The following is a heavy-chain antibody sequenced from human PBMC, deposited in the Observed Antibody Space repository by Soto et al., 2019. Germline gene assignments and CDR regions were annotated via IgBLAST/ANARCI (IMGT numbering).Heavy chain of an antibody. V-gene: IGHV3-73*01. CDR1: GFTFSGSA. CDR3: AVGIAAAGTPYYYGMDV. Sequence: PGGSLRLSCSASGFTFSGSAMHWVRQASGKGLEWVGRIRSKANSYATAYAASVKGRFTISRDDSKNTAYLQMNSLKTEDTAVYYCAVGIAAAGTPYYYGMDVWGQGTTVTV. D-gene: IGHD6-13*01. J-gene: IGHJ6*02. CDR2: IRSKANSYAT.